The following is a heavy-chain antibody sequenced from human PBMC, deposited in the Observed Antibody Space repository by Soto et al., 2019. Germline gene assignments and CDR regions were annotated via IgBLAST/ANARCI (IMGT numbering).Heavy chain of an antibody. D-gene: IGHD3-10*01. Sequence: SGPTLVNPPQTLTLTCTFSGFSLSTSGVGVGWIRQPPGKALEWLALIYWDDDKRYSPSLKSRLTITKDTSKNQVVLTMTNMDPVDTATYYCAQWVWFGESTNWFDPWGQGTLVTVSS. CDR3: AQWVWFGESTNWFDP. CDR2: IYWDDDK. V-gene: IGHV2-5*02. J-gene: IGHJ5*02. CDR1: GFSLSTSGVG.